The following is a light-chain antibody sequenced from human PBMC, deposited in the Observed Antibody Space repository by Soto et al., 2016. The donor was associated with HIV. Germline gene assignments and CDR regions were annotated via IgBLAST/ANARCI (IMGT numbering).Light chain of an antibody. V-gene: IGKV1-9*01. Sequence: DILLTRSPSFLSASVGDRVTITCRASQDISSFSAWYQQKPGKAPKLLIYATSTLHSGVPSRFSGAGSGTELTLTINGLQPDDFATYYCLQYNSYPRTFGQGTKVEVK. J-gene: IGKJ1*01. CDR1: QDISSF. CDR2: ATS. CDR3: LQYNSYPRT.